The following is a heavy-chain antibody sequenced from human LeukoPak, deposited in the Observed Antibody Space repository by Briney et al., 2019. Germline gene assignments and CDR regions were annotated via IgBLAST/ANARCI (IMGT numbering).Heavy chain of an antibody. Sequence: GGSLRLSCAASGFTFSDYYMSWIRQAPGKGLEWVSYISSSSSYTNYAHSVKGRFTISRDNAKNSLYLQMNSLRAEDTAVYYCARDREYYYDSSGYREIDYWGQGTLVTVSS. D-gene: IGHD3-22*01. CDR1: GFTFSDYY. V-gene: IGHV3-11*06. CDR3: ARDREYYYDSSGYREIDY. J-gene: IGHJ4*02. CDR2: ISSSSSYT.